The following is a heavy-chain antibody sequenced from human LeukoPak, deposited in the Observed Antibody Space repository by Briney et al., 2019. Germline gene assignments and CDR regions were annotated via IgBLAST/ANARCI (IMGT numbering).Heavy chain of an antibody. CDR2: ISAYNGNT. D-gene: IGHD2-2*01. Sequence: ASVKVSCKASGYTFTSYGISWVRQAPGQGLEWMGWISAYNGNTNYAQKLQGRVTMTTDTSTSTAYMELRTLRSDDTAVYYCARAGVVPAAKVVNWFDPWGQGTLVTVSS. J-gene: IGHJ5*02. CDR3: ARAGVVPAAKVVNWFDP. CDR1: GYTFTSYG. V-gene: IGHV1-18*01.